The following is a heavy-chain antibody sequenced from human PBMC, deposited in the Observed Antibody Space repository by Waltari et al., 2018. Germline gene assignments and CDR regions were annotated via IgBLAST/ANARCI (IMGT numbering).Heavy chain of an antibody. D-gene: IGHD6-19*01. CDR2: IHPNSGGT. J-gene: IGHJ4*02. CDR3: ARGRAVAGTAPIDY. Sequence: QVQLVQSGAEVREPGASVKVSCKASGYTFTGYYMHWVRQAPGQGPEWMGWIHPNSGGTNSAQKLQGRVTMTRDTSISTAYMDLSRLRPDDTAVYYCARGRAVAGTAPIDYWGQGTLVTVSS. V-gene: IGHV1-2*02. CDR1: GYTFTGYY.